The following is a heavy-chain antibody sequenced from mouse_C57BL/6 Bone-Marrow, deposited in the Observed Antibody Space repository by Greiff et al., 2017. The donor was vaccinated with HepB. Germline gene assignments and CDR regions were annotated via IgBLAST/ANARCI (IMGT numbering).Heavy chain of an antibody. CDR2: IYPRSGNT. CDR3: ARRGDMFYAWFAY. CDR1: GYTFTSYG. V-gene: IGHV1-81*01. J-gene: IGHJ3*01. Sequence: QVQLQQSGAELARPGASVKLSCKASGYTFTSYGISWVKQRTGQGLEWIGEIYPRSGNTYYNEKFKGKATLTADKSSSTAYMELRSLTSEDSAVYFCARRGDMFYAWFAYWGQGTLVTVSA. D-gene: IGHD1-1*01.